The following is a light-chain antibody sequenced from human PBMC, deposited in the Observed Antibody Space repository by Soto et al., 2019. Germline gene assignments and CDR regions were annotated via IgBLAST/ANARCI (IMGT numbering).Light chain of an antibody. J-gene: IGLJ1*01. CDR1: SNDIGVYDF. Sequence: QSVLTQPPSASGSPGQSVTISCTGTSNDIGVYDFVSWYQQHPGKAPKVIIYQVNKRPSGVPDRFSGSKSANTASLTVSGLRPEDEADYFCSSFAGSYSPYVFGTGTKPTVL. V-gene: IGLV2-8*01. CDR2: QVN. CDR3: SSFAGSYSPYV.